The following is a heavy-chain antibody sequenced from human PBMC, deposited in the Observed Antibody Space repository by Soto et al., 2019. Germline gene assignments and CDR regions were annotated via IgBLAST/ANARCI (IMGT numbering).Heavy chain of an antibody. CDR3: ARDWLTGDPREAFDY. CDR1: GFSFSGYS. V-gene: IGHV3-21*06. CDR2: IDPSATQI. J-gene: IGHJ4*02. D-gene: IGHD7-27*01. Sequence: EVQLVESGGGLVKPGGSLRVSCAASGFSFSGYSLSWFRQAPGKGLEWVSSIDPSATQIHYADSVEGRFTISRDNAKDSLYLQMISLRLEDTAVYYRARDWLTGDPREAFDYWGQGTLVTVSS.